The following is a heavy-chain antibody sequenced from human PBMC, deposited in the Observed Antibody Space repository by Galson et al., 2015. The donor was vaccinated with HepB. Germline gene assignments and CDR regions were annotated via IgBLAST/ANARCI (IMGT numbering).Heavy chain of an antibody. D-gene: IGHD5-18*01. Sequence: SLRLSCAASGFTFSSYAMHWVRQAPGKGLEWVAVISYDGRNKYYADPVKGRFTISRDNSKNTLYLQMNSLRAEDTAVYYCARWGRGYSYGYGYGGQGTRVTVSS. CDR3: ARWGRGYSYGYGY. CDR2: ISYDGRNK. CDR1: GFTFSSYA. V-gene: IGHV3-30*04. J-gene: IGHJ4*02.